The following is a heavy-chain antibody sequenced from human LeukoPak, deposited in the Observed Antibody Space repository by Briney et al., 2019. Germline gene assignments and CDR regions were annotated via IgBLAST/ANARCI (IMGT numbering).Heavy chain of an antibody. CDR2: IKQDGSEK. Sequence: GGSLRLSCAASGFTLSTYWMSWARQAPGKGLEWVANIKQDGSEKYYVDSVKGRFTISRDNAKNSLFLQMNSLRAEDTAVYYCARARMYTSSSGGFDYWGQGTLVTVSS. D-gene: IGHD6-6*01. J-gene: IGHJ4*02. CDR3: ARARMYTSSSGGFDY. CDR1: GFTLSTYW. V-gene: IGHV3-7*01.